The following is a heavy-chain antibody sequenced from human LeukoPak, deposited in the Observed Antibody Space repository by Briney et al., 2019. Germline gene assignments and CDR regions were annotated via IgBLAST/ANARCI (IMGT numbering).Heavy chain of an antibody. Sequence: TSETLSLTCTISGDSISSSSYYWGWIRQPPGKGLEWIGDIYYRGSTYYNPSLKSRVSISMGTSNNQFSLTLNSVTAADTALYFCARRRYYDSTGYLDWGQGTLVTVSS. CDR3: ARRRYYDSTGYLD. J-gene: IGHJ1*01. CDR2: IYYRGST. D-gene: IGHD3-22*01. V-gene: IGHV4-39*01. CDR1: GDSISSSSYY.